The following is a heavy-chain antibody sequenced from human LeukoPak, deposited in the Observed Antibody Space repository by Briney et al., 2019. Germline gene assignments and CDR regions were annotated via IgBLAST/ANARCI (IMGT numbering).Heavy chain of an antibody. V-gene: IGHV4-61*02. Sequence: PSETLSLTCTVSGGSISSGSYYWSWIRQPAGKGLEWIGRIYTSGSTNYNPSLKSRVTISVDTSKNQFSLKLSSVTAADTAVYYCARGGDIVVVPAATAPYFDYWGQGTLVTVSS. CDR1: GGSISSGSYY. J-gene: IGHJ4*02. D-gene: IGHD2-2*01. CDR3: ARGGDIVVVPAATAPYFDY. CDR2: IYTSGST.